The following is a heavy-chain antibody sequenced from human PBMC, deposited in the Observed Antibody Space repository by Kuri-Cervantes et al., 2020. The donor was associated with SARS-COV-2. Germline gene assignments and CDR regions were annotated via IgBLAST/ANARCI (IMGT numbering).Heavy chain of an antibody. V-gene: IGHV1-46*04. CDR3: AKGGCGGGCYPPQHYYFYMDV. Sequence: ASVKVSCKASGYSFTNYYIHWVRQAPGQGFEWMGMINPSIGNTRFAQRLQGRVTMTRDTSTNTVYMELHSLTSEDTAIYFCAKGGCGGGCYPPQHYYFYMDVWGTGTTVTVSS. CDR1: GYSFTNYY. CDR2: INPSIGNT. D-gene: IGHD2-21*02. J-gene: IGHJ6*03.